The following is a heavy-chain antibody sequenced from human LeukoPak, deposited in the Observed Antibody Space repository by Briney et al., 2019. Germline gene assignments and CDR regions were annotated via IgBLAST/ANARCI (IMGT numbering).Heavy chain of an antibody. CDR3: AKIAAAGFFDY. CDR1: GFTFSSYW. CDR2: INPDGTTM. D-gene: IGHD6-13*01. V-gene: IGHV3-74*01. J-gene: IGHJ4*02. Sequence: GGSLRLSCAASGFTFSSYWMHWVRQAPGKGLVWVSRINPDGTTMNYADSVKGRFTISRDNSKNTLYLQMNSLRAEDTAVYYCAKIAAAGFFDYWGQGTLVTVSS.